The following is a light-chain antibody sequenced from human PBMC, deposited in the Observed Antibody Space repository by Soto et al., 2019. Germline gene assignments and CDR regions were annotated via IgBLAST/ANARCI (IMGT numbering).Light chain of an antibody. V-gene: IGKV3-20*01. CDR2: GAS. J-gene: IGKJ1*01. CDR3: QQYGSSPGT. CDR1: QIVSSNF. Sequence: EIVLTHSPGTLSLSPGERATLSCRASQIVSSNFLAWYQQKPGQAPRLLIYGASSRATGIPDRFSGSGSGTDFTLAITRLEPEDFAVYYCQQYGSSPGTFGQGTKVDIK.